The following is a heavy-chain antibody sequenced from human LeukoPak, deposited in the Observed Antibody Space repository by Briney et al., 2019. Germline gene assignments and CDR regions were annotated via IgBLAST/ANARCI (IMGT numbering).Heavy chain of an antibody. J-gene: IGHJ5*02. CDR3: ARDSHSVDTATPRGFDP. CDR1: GDSISSYF. CDR2: FDDSGSA. Sequence: PSETLSLTCTVSGDSISSYFWSWIRQPPGKGLEWIGYFDDSGSANYNPSLKSRITMSVDTSKNQFTLKLRSVTAADTAVYYCARDSHSVDTATPRGFDPWGQGTLVTVSS. V-gene: IGHV4-59*01. D-gene: IGHD2-15*01.